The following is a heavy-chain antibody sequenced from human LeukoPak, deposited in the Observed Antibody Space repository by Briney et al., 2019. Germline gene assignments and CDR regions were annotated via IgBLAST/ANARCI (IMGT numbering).Heavy chain of an antibody. CDR1: GGSISSSSYY. J-gene: IGHJ3*02. V-gene: IGHV4-39*07. D-gene: IGHD1-26*01. Sequence: SETLSLTCTVSGGSISSSSYYWGWIRQPPGKGLEWIGSIYYSGSTYYNPSLKSRVTISVDTSKNQFSLKLSSVTAADTAVYYCARGPYSGSYYSVNAFDIWGQGTMVTVSS. CDR2: IYYSGST. CDR3: ARGPYSGSYYSVNAFDI.